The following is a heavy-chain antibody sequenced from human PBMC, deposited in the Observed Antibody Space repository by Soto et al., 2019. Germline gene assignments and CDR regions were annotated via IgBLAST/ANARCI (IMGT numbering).Heavy chain of an antibody. D-gene: IGHD3-10*01. J-gene: IGHJ4*02. CDR3: ATVLLWFGEPKPY. V-gene: IGHV1-69*13. CDR2: IIPIFGTA. CDR1: GGTFSSYA. Sequence: SVKVSCKASGGTFSSYAISWVRQAPGQGLEWMGGIIPIFGTANYAQKFQGRVTITADESTSTAYMELSSLRSEDTAVYYCATVLLWFGEPKPYWGQGTLVTVSS.